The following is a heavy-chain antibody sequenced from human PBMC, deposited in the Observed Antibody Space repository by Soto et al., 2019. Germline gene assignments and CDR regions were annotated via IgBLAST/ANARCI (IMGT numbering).Heavy chain of an antibody. CDR3: VRSRFVALGVTLVDY. D-gene: IGHD3-16*01. CDR2: IYSGGST. CDR1: GFTVSNNY. V-gene: IGHV3-66*01. Sequence: EVQLVESGGGLVQPGGSLRLSCAASGFTVSNNYINWVRQPPGKGLDWVSIIYSGGSTYYADSVKGRFTISRDNFKNTLYLQMTSLRAEDTAVYYCVRSRFVALGVTLVDYWGQGTLVTVSS. J-gene: IGHJ4*02.